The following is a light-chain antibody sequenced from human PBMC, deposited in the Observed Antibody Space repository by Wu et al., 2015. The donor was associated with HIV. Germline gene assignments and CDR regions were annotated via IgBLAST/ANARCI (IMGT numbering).Light chain of an antibody. CDR3: QQYGSSPPT. J-gene: IGKJ2*01. Sequence: VMTQSPAALSMSPGERATLSCRASQSVNSNLAWYQQKPGQAPRLLIYGASNRATGTPDRFSGSGSGTDFTLTIGKLEPEDFVVYFCQQYGSSPPTFGQGAKLEIK. CDR2: GAS. V-gene: IGKV3-20*01. CDR1: QSVNSN.